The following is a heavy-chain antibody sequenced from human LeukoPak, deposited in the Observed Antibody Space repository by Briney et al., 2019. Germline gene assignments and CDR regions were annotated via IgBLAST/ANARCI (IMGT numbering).Heavy chain of an antibody. D-gene: IGHD4-17*01. CDR2: ISGSGGST. J-gene: IGHJ3*02. CDR1: GFTFSSYW. Sequence: GGSLRLSCAASGFTFSSYWMSWVRQAPGKGLEWVSSISGSGGSTQYAASVQGRFTISRDNSKNTLYLQMNSLRAEDTAVYYCAKDPNGDYIGTFDIWGQGTMVTVSS. CDR3: AKDPNGDYIGTFDI. V-gene: IGHV3-23*01.